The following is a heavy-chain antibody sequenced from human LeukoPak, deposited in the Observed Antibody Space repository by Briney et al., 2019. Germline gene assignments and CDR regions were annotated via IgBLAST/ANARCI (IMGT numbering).Heavy chain of an antibody. CDR2: TSNGGICI. D-gene: IGHD3-3*01. CDR1: GLTFDDWG. CDR3: ARPPSITIPSYGLDV. Sequence: GGSLRLSCGASGLTFDDWGVRWGRQAPGGGVGWGLYTSNGGICIYYADSVKGRFTTSRDNAKNSLCLQMNSLRVEDTAVYYCARPPSITIPSYGLDVWGEGSTVTVSS. J-gene: IGHJ6*04. V-gene: IGHV3-48*03.